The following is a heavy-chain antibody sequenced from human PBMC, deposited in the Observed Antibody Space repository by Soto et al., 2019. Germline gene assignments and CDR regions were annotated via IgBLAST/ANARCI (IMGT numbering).Heavy chain of an antibody. D-gene: IGHD1-26*01. J-gene: IGHJ4*02. V-gene: IGHV4-30-2*01. CDR1: GASITYGGYS. CDR3: ARGGGSDSFDY. CDR2: INHLETT. Sequence: PSETLSLTCTVSGASITYGGYSWSWIRQTPGKSLERIGYINHLETTFYNPSFESRLTLSIDRAKNQFSLNLNSMSAADRAVYFCARGGGSDSFDYWGQGILVTVSS.